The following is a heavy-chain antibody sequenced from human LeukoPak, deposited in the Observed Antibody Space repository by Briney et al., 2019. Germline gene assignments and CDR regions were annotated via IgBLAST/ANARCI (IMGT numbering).Heavy chain of an antibody. D-gene: IGHD3-22*01. CDR1: GGSISSYY. J-gene: IGHJ3*02. Sequence: SETLSLTCTVSGGSISSYYWSWIRQPPGKGLEGIGYIYYSGSTNYNPSLKSRVTISVDTSKNQFSLKLSSVTAAGTAVYYCARARTLITMIVVADYDAFDIWGQGTMVTVSS. CDR3: ARARTLITMIVVADYDAFDI. CDR2: IYYSGST. V-gene: IGHV4-59*01.